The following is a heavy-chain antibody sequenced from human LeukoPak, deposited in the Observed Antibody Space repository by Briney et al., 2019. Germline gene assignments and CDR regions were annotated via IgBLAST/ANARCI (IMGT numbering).Heavy chain of an antibody. CDR3: ARGAPLKRIIMVRGDANVFDI. J-gene: IGHJ3*02. V-gene: IGHV1-69*13. D-gene: IGHD3-10*01. CDR2: IIPIFGTA. Sequence: SVKVSCKASGGTFSSYAISWVRQAPGQGLEWMGGIIPIFGTANYAQKFQGRVTITADESTSTAYMELSSLRSEDTAVYYCARGAPLKRIIMVRGDANVFDIWGQGTMVAVSS. CDR1: GGTFSSYA.